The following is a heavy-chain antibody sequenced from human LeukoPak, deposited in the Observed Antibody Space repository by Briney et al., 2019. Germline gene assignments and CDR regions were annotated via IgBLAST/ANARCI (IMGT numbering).Heavy chain of an antibody. CDR1: GGSISSGGYY. CDR3: ARGGGGGSRYWYFDL. V-gene: IGHV4-30-2*01. D-gene: IGHD3-16*01. CDR2: IYHSGST. Sequence: PSQTLSLTCTVSGGSISSGGYYWSWIRQPPGKGLEWIGYIYHSGSTYYNPSLKSRVTISADRSKNQFSLKLSSVTAADTAVYYCARGGGGGSRYWYFDLWGRGTLVTVSS. J-gene: IGHJ2*01.